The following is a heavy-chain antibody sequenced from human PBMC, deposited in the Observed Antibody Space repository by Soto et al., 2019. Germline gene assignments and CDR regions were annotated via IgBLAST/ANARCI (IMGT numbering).Heavy chain of an antibody. CDR2: IIPIFRTP. J-gene: IGHJ6*02. Sequence: QVHLVQSGAEVKKPGSSVKVSCKASGDTFSSFAISWVRQAPGQGLEWMGGIIPIFRTPKYGQKFQGRVTITADEPTSTAYMELSSLRSEDPAVYYWARDKDREQLGGNYYYALGVWGQGTTVIVSS. CDR3: ARDKDREQLGGNYYYALGV. D-gene: IGHD1-1*01. CDR1: GDTFSSFA. V-gene: IGHV1-69*12.